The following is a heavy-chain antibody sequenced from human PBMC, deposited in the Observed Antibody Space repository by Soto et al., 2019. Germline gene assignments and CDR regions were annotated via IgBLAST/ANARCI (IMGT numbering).Heavy chain of an antibody. Sequence: GGSLRLSCAASGFTFSSYGMHWVRQAPGKGLEWVAVISYDGSNKYYADSVKGRFTISRDNSKNTLYLQMNSLRAEDTAVYYCAKDLGGSSSGVRDISYNNDMYVWGQETTVTVSS. J-gene: IGHJ6*02. CDR2: ISYDGSNK. CDR1: GFTFSSYG. D-gene: IGHD6-19*01. CDR3: AKDLGGSSSGVRDISYNNDMYV. V-gene: IGHV3-30*18.